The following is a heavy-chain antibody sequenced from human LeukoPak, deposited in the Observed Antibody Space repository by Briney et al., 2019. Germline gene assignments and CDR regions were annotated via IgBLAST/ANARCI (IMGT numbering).Heavy chain of an antibody. CDR1: GYSFTSYW. J-gene: IGHJ5*02. D-gene: IGHD4-11*01. Sequence: GESLKISCKGSGYSFTSYWIGWVRQMPGKGLEWMGIIYPGDSDTRYSPSFQGQVTISADKSISTAYLQWSSLKASDTAMYYCASGPRYGNYVRWFDPWGQGTLVTVSS. CDR2: IYPGDSDT. CDR3: ASGPRYGNYVRWFDP. V-gene: IGHV5-51*01.